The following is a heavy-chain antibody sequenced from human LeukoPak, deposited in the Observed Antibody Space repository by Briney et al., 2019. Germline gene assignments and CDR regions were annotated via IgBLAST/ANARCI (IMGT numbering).Heavy chain of an antibody. D-gene: IGHD6-19*01. CDR3: AKAYSSGWRYYYYGTDV. Sequence: GGSLRLSCAASGFTFSSYGMHWVRQAPGKGLEWVAVISYDGSNKYYADSVKGRFTISRDNSKNTLYLQMNSLRAEDTAVYYCAKAYSSGWRYYYYGTDVWGQGTTVTVSS. CDR1: GFTFSSYG. V-gene: IGHV3-30*18. J-gene: IGHJ6*02. CDR2: ISYDGSNK.